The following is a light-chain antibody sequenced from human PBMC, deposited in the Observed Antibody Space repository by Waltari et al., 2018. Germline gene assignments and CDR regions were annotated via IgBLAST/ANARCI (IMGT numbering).Light chain of an antibody. CDR2: WAY. Sequence: DVVMTQSPDSLAVSLGERATINCKSRQSLLYTSNNKNYLAWYQQNTGKPPKIPIYWAYNRESGVPDRFSGSGSGTDFPLTISGLQAEDVASYFCLQYLHTPRTFGQGTKVEIK. CDR3: LQYLHTPRT. V-gene: IGKV4-1*01. CDR1: QSLLYTSNNKNY. J-gene: IGKJ1*01.